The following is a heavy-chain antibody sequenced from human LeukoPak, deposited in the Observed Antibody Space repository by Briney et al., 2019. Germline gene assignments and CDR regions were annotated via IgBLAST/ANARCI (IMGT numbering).Heavy chain of an antibody. Sequence: PSETLSLTCTVSGGSISSYYWSWIRQPPGKGLEWIGYIYYSGSTNYNPSLKSRVTISVDTSKNQFSLKLSSVTAADTAVYYCARQNYDTDAFDIWGLGTMVTVSS. CDR1: GGSISSYY. CDR2: IYYSGST. CDR3: ARQNYDTDAFDI. V-gene: IGHV4-59*08. D-gene: IGHD3-22*01. J-gene: IGHJ3*02.